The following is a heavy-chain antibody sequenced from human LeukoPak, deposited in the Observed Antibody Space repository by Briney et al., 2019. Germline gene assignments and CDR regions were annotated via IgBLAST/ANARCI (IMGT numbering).Heavy chain of an antibody. CDR2: FDPEDGET. V-gene: IGHV1-24*01. Sequence: ASVKVSCRVSGYTLTELSMHWVRQAPGKGLEWMGGFDPEDGETIYAQKFQGRVTMTEDTSTDTAYMELSSLRSEDTAVYYCATGIAAAGGAFDYWGQGTLVTVSS. D-gene: IGHD6-13*01. CDR1: GYTLTELS. CDR3: ATGIAAAGGAFDY. J-gene: IGHJ4*02.